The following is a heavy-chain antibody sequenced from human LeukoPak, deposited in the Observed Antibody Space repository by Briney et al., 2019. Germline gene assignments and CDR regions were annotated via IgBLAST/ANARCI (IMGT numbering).Heavy chain of an antibody. V-gene: IGHV1-69*05. J-gene: IGHJ5*02. D-gene: IGHD4-17*01. CDR1: GGTFSSYA. Sequence: GASVKVSCKASGGTFSSYAISWVRQAPGQGLEWMGGIIPIFGTANYAQKFQGRVTMTRDTSTSTVYMELSSLRSEDTAVYYCARASTTVTTLLRNNWFDPWGQGTLVTVSS. CDR3: ARASTTVTTLLRNNWFDP. CDR2: IIPIFGTA.